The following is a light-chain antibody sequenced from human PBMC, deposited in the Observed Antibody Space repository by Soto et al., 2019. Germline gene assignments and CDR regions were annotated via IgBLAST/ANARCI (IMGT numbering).Light chain of an antibody. V-gene: IGKV1-27*01. CDR2: AAS. CDR1: QGISNY. J-gene: IGKJ5*01. Sequence: DIHMSLSPSSLSASVGDRVTITCRASQGISNYLAWYQQKPGKVPKLLIYAASTLQSGVPSRFSGSGSGTDFTLTISSLQPEDVAIYYCQKYNSAPSITFGQGTRLEIK. CDR3: QKYNSAPSIT.